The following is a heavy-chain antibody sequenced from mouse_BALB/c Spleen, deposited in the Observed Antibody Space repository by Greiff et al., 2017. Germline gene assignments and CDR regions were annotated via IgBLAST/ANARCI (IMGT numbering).Heavy chain of an antibody. Sequence: EVKVEESGGGLVQPGGSLRLSCATSGFTFTDYYMSWVRQPPGKALEWLGFIRNKANGYTTEYSASVKGRFTISRDNSQSILYLQMNTLRAEDSATYYCARGYYGGTYFDVWGAGTTVTVSS. J-gene: IGHJ1*01. D-gene: IGHD1-1*01. V-gene: IGHV7-3*02. CDR3: ARGYYGGTYFDV. CDR2: IRNKANGYTT. CDR1: GFTFTDYY.